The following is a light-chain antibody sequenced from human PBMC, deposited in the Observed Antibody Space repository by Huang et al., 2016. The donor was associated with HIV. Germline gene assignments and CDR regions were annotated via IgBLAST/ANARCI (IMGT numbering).Light chain of an antibody. J-gene: IGKJ3*01. CDR1: KSLVYSDGNTS. V-gene: IGKV2-30*01. CDR3: MQGTHWPFT. Sequence: VVLTQSPLSLPVTLGQPASISCRSSKSLVYSDGNTSLNWFHQRPGQSTRRRIYKGSNRASRVPDRFSGSVSGTDFTLKISRVEAEDVGLYYCMQGTHWPFTFGPGTKVDIK. CDR2: KGS.